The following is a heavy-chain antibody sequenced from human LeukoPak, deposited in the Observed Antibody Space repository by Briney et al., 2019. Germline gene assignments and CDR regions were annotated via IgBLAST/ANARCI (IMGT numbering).Heavy chain of an antibody. CDR1: GFTFSNYA. CDR3: ARGGLYVWGSYRYFDY. Sequence: GGSLRLSCAASGFTFSNYAMSWVRQAPGRGLECVSSISDSGSSTYYADTVKGRFTISRDNSKSTLHLQMNSLRAEDTAIYYCARGGLYVWGSYRYFDYWGQGTLVTVSS. D-gene: IGHD3-16*02. CDR2: ISDSGSST. V-gene: IGHV3-23*01. J-gene: IGHJ4*02.